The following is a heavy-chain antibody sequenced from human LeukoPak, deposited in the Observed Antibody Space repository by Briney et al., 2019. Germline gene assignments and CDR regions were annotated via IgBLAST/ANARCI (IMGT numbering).Heavy chain of an antibody. CDR3: ARDLTIRFLEPSGAFDI. J-gene: IGHJ3*02. CDR1: GYTFTGYY. V-gene: IGHV1-2*02. D-gene: IGHD3-3*01. Sequence: ASVKVSCKASGYTFTGYYMHWVRQAPGQGLEWMGWINPNSGGTNYAQKFQGRVTMTRDTSISTAYMELSRLRSDDTAVYYCARDLTIRFLEPSGAFDIWGQGTMVTVSS. CDR2: INPNSGGT.